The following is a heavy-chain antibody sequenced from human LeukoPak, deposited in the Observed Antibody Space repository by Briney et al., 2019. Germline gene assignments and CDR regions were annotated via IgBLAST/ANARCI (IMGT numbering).Heavy chain of an antibody. V-gene: IGHV3-23*01. CDR2: VSGSGGST. CDR1: GFSFSSNA. Sequence: PGGSLRLSCAASGFSFSSNAMSWVRQAPGKGLEWVSTVSGSGGSTYYPDSVKGRFTLSRDNSKNTLYLQLNSLRTDDTAVYYCAKDDGYPYGRHDYWGQGTLVTVSS. D-gene: IGHD3-10*01. CDR3: AKDDGYPYGRHDY. J-gene: IGHJ4*02.